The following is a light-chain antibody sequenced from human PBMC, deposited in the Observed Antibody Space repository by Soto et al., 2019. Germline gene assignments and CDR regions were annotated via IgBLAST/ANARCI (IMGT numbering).Light chain of an antibody. Sequence: NFMLTQPHSVSESPGKTVTISCTRSSGSIASNYVQWYQQRPGSAPTTVIFEDKLRPSGVPDRFSGSIDSSSNSASLTISGLETEDEADYYCQSYDNSNQVFGGGTKLTVL. CDR3: QSYDNSNQV. CDR2: EDK. J-gene: IGLJ3*02. V-gene: IGLV6-57*04. CDR1: SGSIASNY.